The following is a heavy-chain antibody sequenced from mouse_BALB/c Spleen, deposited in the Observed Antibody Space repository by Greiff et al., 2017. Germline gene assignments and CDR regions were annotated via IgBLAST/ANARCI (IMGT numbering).Heavy chain of an antibody. V-gene: IGHV1-54*01. Sequence: QVHVKQSGAELVRPGTSVKVSCKASGYAFTNYLIEWVKQRPGQGLEWIGVINPGSGGTNYNEKFKGKATLTADKSSSTAYMQLSSLTSDDSAVYFCARGGLRLDYYAMDYWGQGTSVTVSS. CDR1: GYAFTNYL. J-gene: IGHJ4*01. CDR3: ARGGLRLDYYAMDY. CDR2: INPGSGGT. D-gene: IGHD1-2*01.